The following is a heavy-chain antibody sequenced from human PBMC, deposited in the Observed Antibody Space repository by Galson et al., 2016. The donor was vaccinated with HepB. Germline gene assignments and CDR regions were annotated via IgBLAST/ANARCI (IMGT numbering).Heavy chain of an antibody. CDR1: GYTFSSYP. CDR2: ITPDNGNT. CDR3: ARDKERWVQYNYYFGRDV. V-gene: IGHV1-46*01. J-gene: IGHJ6*02. D-gene: IGHD5-24*01. Sequence: SVKVSCKASGYTFSSYPIHWVRQAPGQGLEWMGIITPDNGNTVYAQKFQGSVTMTSDTSTSTVYMEVRSLRSEHTAVYYCARDKERWVQYNYYFGRDVWGQGTTVTVSS.